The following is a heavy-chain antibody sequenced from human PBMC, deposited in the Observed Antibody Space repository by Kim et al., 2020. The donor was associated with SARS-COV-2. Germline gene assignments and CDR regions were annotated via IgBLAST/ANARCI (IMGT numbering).Heavy chain of an antibody. V-gene: IGHV3-53*04. CDR1: GFTVSSNY. CDR3: ARELATGRGAFDI. CDR2: IYSGGST. D-gene: IGHD1-26*01. Sequence: GGSLRLSCAASGFTVSSNYMSWVRQAPGKGLEWVSVIYSGGSTYYADSVKGRFTISRHNSKNTLYLQMNSLRAEDTAVYYCARELATGRGAFDIWGQGTMVTVSS. J-gene: IGHJ3*02.